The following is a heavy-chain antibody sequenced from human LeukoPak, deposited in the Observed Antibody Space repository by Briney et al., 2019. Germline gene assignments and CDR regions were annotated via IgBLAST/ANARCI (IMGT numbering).Heavy chain of an antibody. CDR2: IYPGDSDT. D-gene: IGHD3-22*01. CDR1: GYSFTSYW. V-gene: IGHV5-51*01. CDR3: ARHSGRLWDSSGSSRGAFGI. J-gene: IGHJ3*02. Sequence: GESLKISCKGSGYSFTSYWIGWVRQMPGKGLEWMGIIYPGDSDTRYSPSFQGQVTISADKSISTAYLQWSSLKASDTAMYYCARHSGRLWDSSGSSRGAFGIWGQGTMVTVSS.